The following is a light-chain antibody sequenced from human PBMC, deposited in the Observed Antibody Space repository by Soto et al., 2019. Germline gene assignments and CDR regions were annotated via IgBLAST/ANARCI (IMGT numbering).Light chain of an antibody. J-gene: IGKJ1*01. CDR2: GAS. Sequence: EIVMTQSPATLSLSPGEGATVPCRASQSVSSHLAWYQHKPGQAPRLLIYGASSRATGIPDRFSGSGSGTDFTLTITRLEPEDFAIYYCQQYGSSRTFGQGTKVDIK. V-gene: IGKV3-20*01. CDR3: QQYGSSRT. CDR1: QSVSSH.